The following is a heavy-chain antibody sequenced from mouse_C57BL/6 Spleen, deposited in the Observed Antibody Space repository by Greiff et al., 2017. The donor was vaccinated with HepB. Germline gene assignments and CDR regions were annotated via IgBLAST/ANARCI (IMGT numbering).Heavy chain of an antibody. J-gene: IGHJ4*01. CDR1: GYTFTSYW. D-gene: IGHD2-4*01. CDR2: IYPGSGST. Sequence: QVQLQQPGAELVKPGASVKMSCKASGYTFTSYWITWVKQRPGQGLEWIGDIYPGSGSTNYNEKFKSKATLTVDTSSSTAYMQLSSLTSEDSAVYVSARYYDNDDYAMDYWGQGTSVTVSS. V-gene: IGHV1-55*01. CDR3: ARYYDNDDYAMDY.